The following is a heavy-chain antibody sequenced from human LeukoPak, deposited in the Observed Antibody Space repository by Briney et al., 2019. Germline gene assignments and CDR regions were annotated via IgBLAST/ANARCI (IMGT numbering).Heavy chain of an antibody. J-gene: IGHJ4*02. CDR1: GYTFTGYY. Sequence: GASVKVSCKASGYTFTGYYMHWVRQAPGQGLEWMGWINPNSGGTSYAQKFQGRVTMTRDTSISTAYMELSRLRSDDTAVYYCARLYGGEMATIGYWGQGTLVTVSS. CDR3: ARLYGGEMATIGY. CDR2: INPNSGGT. V-gene: IGHV1-2*02. D-gene: IGHD5-24*01.